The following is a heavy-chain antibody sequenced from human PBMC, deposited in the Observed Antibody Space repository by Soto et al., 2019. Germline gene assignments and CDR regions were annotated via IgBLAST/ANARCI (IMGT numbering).Heavy chain of an antibody. J-gene: IGHJ5*02. CDR3: ARRTVHYYDSSGYTNWFDP. CDR1: AGSISSGEYY. Sequence: SVTLSRTDPFSAGSISSGEYYWRWHSQPPGKGLEWIGYIYYSGSTYYNPSLKSRVTISVDTSKNQFSLKLSSVTAADTAVYYCARRTVHYYDSSGYTNWFDPWGQATLVTVSS. D-gene: IGHD3-22*01. CDR2: IYYSGST. V-gene: IGHV4-30-4*01.